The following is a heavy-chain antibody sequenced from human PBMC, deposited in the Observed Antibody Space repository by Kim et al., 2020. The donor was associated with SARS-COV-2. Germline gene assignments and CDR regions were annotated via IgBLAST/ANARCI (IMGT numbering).Heavy chain of an antibody. J-gene: IGHJ1*01. Sequence: DSVEGRLTISRDNARNTLYLQMNSLSAEDTAVYYCVRGDIVGTTSIEYFQYWGQGTLVTVSP. CDR3: VRGDIVGTTSIEYFQY. D-gene: IGHD1-26*01. V-gene: IGHV3-30*08.